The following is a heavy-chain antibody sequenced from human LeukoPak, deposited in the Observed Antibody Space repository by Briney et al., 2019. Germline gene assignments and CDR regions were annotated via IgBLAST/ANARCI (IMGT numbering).Heavy chain of an antibody. CDR3: ARHLGSSGWYLAFDI. CDR2: IYTSGST. J-gene: IGHJ3*02. V-gene: IGHV4-4*09. CDR1: GGSISSYY. D-gene: IGHD6-19*01. Sequence: SETLSLTCTVSGGSISSYYWSWIRQPPGKGLEWIGYIYTSGSTNYNPSLKSRVTTSVDTSKNQFSLKLSSVTAADTAVYYCARHLGSSGWYLAFDIWGQGTMVTVSS.